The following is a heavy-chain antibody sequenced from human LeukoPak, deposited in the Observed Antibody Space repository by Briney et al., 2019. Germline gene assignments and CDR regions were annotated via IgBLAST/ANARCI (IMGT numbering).Heavy chain of an antibody. J-gene: IGHJ4*02. CDR3: ARLFKDDSSGYYYIDY. CDR1: GGSISSYY. V-gene: IGHV4-59*08. CDR2: IYYSGST. Sequence: SETLSLTCTVSGGSISSYYWSWIRQPPGKGLEWIGYIYYSGSTNYNPSLKSRVTISVDTSKNQFSLKLSSVTAADTAVYYCARLFKDDSSGYYYIDYWGQGTLVTVSS. D-gene: IGHD3-22*01.